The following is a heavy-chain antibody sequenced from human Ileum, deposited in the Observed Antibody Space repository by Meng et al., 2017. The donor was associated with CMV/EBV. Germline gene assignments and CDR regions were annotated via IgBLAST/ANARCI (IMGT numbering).Heavy chain of an antibody. Sequence: SCTASGYTFTSNALIWVRQAPGQGPEWMGWINTNTGNPTYARDFTGRFVFSLDTSVSTAYLQISSLKAEDTAVYYCARDGLNKRWFDYWGQGTLVTVSS. CDR1: GYTFTSNA. D-gene: IGHD2/OR15-2a*01. J-gene: IGHJ4*02. CDR3: ARDGLNKRWFDY. V-gene: IGHV7-4-1*02. CDR2: INTNTGNP.